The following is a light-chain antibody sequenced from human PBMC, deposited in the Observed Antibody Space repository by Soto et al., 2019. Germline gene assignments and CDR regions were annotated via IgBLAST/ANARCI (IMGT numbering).Light chain of an antibody. J-gene: IGKJ3*01. V-gene: IGKV1-33*01. CDR1: QDISNY. CDR2: DAS. Sequence: DIQMTQSPSSLSASVGDRVTITCQASQDISNYLKWYQQKPGKAPKLLSYDASNLETGVPSRFSGSGYGTDFTFTISSLQPEDIATYYCQQYDNLLFTFGPGTKVDIK. CDR3: QQYDNLLFT.